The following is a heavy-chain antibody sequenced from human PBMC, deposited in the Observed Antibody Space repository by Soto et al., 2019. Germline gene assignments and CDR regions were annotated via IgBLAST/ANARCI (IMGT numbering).Heavy chain of an antibody. Sequence: GGSLRLSCAASGFTFSSYSMNWVRQAPGKGLEWVSYISSSSSTIYYADSVKGRFTISRDNAKNSLYLQMNSLRAEDTAVYYCARDLNDYIWGSYRLGYSGFDYWGQGTLVTVSS. CDR3: ARDLNDYIWGSYRLGYSGFDY. V-gene: IGHV3-48*01. J-gene: IGHJ4*02. CDR1: GFTFSSYS. D-gene: IGHD3-16*02. CDR2: ISSSSSTI.